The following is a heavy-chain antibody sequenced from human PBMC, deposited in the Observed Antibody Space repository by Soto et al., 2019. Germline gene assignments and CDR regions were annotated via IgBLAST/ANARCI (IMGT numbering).Heavy chain of an antibody. V-gene: IGHV1-2*02. J-gene: IGHJ3*02. CDR1: GYTFTGYY. CDR2: INPNSGGT. CDR3: ARDLKGYGSAFDI. D-gene: IGHD3-10*01. Sequence: ASVKVSCKASGYTFTGYYMHWVRQAPGQGLEWMGWINPNSGGTNYAQKFQGRVTMTRDTSISTAYMELSRLRSDDTAVYYCARDLKGYGSAFDIWGQGTMVTVSS.